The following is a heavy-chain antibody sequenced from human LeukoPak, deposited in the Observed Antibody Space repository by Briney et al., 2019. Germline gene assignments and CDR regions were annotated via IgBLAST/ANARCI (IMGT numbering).Heavy chain of an antibody. CDR2: INQDGSEK. J-gene: IGHJ4*02. D-gene: IGHD2-15*01. CDR3: ARDHVVDGLVFDY. CDR1: GFTFSSHW. V-gene: IGHV3-7*03. Sequence: GGSLRLSCAASGFTFSSHWMSWVRQAPGKGLEWVANINQDGSEKYYVDSVKGRFTISRDNTKNSLYLQMNSLRAEDTAIYYCARDHVVDGLVFDYWGQGALVTVSP.